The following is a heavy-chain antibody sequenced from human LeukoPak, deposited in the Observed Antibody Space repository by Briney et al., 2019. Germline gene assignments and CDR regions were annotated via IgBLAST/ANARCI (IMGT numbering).Heavy chain of an antibody. J-gene: IGHJ3*02. CDR2: SDPSDSYT. V-gene: IGHV5-10-1*01. CDR3: ARHPEDNWNYLNRGAFDI. CDR1: GYSFTSYW. D-gene: IGHD1-7*01. Sequence: GESLKISCKGSGYSFTSYWISWVRQMPGKDLEWMGGSDPSDSYTNYSPSFQGHVTISADKSISTAYLQWSSLKASEAAMYYCARHPEDNWNYLNRGAFDIWGQGTMVTVSS.